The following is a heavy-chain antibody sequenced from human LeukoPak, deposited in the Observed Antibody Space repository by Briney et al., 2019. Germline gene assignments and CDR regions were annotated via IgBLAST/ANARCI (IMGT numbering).Heavy chain of an antibody. D-gene: IGHD3-10*01. CDR1: GFIFDDYG. CDR3: ARGGGYGSGSYRDI. V-gene: IGHV3-20*04. CDR2: INWNGGST. Sequence: GGSLRLSCAASGFIFDDYGMSWVRQAPGKGGGWVSGINWNGGSTGYADSVKGRFTISRDNAKNSLYLQMNSLRAEDTALYYCARGGGYGSGSYRDIWGQGTMVTVSS. J-gene: IGHJ3*02.